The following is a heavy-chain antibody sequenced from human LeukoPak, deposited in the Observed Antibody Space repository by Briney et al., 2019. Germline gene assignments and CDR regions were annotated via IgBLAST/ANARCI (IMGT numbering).Heavy chain of an antibody. D-gene: IGHD5-18*01. Sequence: ASVKVSCKASGGTFSSYAISWVRQAPGQGLEWMGGIIPIFGTANYAQKFQGRVTITADKSTSTAYMELSSLRSEDTAVYYCARAVDSYGPWGVDCWGQGTLVTVSS. CDR2: IIPIFGTA. V-gene: IGHV1-69*06. J-gene: IGHJ4*02. CDR3: ARAVDSYGPWGVDC. CDR1: GGTFSSYA.